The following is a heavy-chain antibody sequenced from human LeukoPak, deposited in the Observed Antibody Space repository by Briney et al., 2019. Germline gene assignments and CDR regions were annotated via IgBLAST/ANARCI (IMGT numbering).Heavy chain of an antibody. D-gene: IGHD1-26*01. CDR3: ARQGSGSYGPFDY. Sequence: SETLSLTCTVSGGSINSYYWSWIRQPPGKGLEWIGSIYYSGSTYYNPSLKSRVTISVDTSKNQFSLKLSSVTAADTAVYYCARQGSGSYGPFDYWGQGTLVTVSS. CDR2: IYYSGST. CDR1: GGSINSYY. J-gene: IGHJ4*02. V-gene: IGHV4-39*01.